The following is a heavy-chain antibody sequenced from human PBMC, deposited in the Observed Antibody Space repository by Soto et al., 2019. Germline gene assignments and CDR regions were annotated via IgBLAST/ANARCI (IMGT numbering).Heavy chain of an antibody. D-gene: IGHD2-2*01. CDR2: ISAYNGNT. CDR1: GYTFTSYG. J-gene: IGHJ6*03. CDR3: AREPLGYCSSTSCPPYYYYMDV. V-gene: IGHV1-18*01. Sequence: QVQLVQSGAEVKKPGASVKVSCKASGYTFTSYGISWVRQAPGQGLERMGWISAYNGNTNYAQKLQGRVTMTTDTTTSTAYMSLRSLRSDDTAVYYCAREPLGYCSSTSCPPYYYYMDVWGKGTTVTVSS.